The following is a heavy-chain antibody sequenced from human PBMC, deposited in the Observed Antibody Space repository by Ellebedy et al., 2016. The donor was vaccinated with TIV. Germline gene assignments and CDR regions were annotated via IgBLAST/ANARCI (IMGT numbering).Heavy chain of an antibody. CDR1: GFTFSTYA. CDR3: ASGDGVV. Sequence: GESLKISCVASGFTFSTYAMYWVRQAPGKGLEWVSYISSSSSTIYYADSVKGRFTISRDNAKNSLYLQMNSLRDEDTAVYYCASGDGVVWGQGTLVTVSS. CDR2: ISSSSSTI. D-gene: IGHD1-26*01. V-gene: IGHV3-48*02. J-gene: IGHJ4*02.